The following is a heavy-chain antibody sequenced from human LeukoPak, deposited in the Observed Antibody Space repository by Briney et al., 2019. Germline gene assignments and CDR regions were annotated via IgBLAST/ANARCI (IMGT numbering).Heavy chain of an antibody. CDR1: GFSLSTSGVG. D-gene: IGHD5-24*01. V-gene: IGHV2-5*01. J-gene: IGHJ4*02. Sequence: SGPTLVKPTQTLTLTCTFSGFSLSTSGVGVGWIRQPPGKALEWLALIYWNDDKRYSPSLKGRLTITKDTSKNQVVLTMTNMDPVDTATYYCAHRPRDGYVEQINYFDYWGQGTLVTVSS. CDR2: IYWNDDK. CDR3: AHRPRDGYVEQINYFDY.